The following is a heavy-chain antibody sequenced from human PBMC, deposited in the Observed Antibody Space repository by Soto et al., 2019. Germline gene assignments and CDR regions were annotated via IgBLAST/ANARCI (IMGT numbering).Heavy chain of an antibody. D-gene: IGHD3-10*01. CDR3: ARGLILWFGELSRRGGYYYYMDV. Sequence: QVQLQQWGAGLLKPSETLSLTCAVYGGSFSGYQWSWIRQTPGKGLEWIGEINDSGNINYNPSLKSRVPIFLDRPQKQISLKLSSVTAADTAVYYCARGLILWFGELSRRGGYYYYMDVWGKGTTVIVSS. V-gene: IGHV4-34*01. J-gene: IGHJ6*03. CDR2: INDSGNI. CDR1: GGSFSGYQ.